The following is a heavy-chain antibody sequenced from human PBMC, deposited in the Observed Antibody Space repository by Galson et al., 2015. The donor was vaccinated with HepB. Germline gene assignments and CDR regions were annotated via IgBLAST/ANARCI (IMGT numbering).Heavy chain of an antibody. CDR2: INPSGGST. J-gene: IGHJ2*01. Sequence: SVKVSCKASGYTFTSYYMHWVRQAPGQGLEWMGIINPSGGSTGYAQKFQGRVTMTRDTSTSTVYMELSSLRSEDTAVYYCARAPADSSSWSYWYFDLWGRGTLVTVSS. CDR1: GYTFTSYY. CDR3: ARAPADSSSWSYWYFDL. V-gene: IGHV1-46*01. D-gene: IGHD6-13*01.